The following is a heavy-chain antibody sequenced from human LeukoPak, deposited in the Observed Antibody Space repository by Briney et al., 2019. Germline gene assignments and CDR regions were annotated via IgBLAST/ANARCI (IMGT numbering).Heavy chain of an antibody. CDR3: ARDDSSGYIDY. J-gene: IGHJ4*02. D-gene: IGHD3-22*01. V-gene: IGHV4-59*11. CDR1: GGSISSHY. Sequence: SETLSLTCTVSGGSISSHYWSWIRQPPGKGLEWIGHIYYSGSTNYNPSLKSRVTISVDTSKNQFSLKLSSVTAADTAVYYCARDDSSGYIDYWGQGTLVTVSS. CDR2: IYYSGST.